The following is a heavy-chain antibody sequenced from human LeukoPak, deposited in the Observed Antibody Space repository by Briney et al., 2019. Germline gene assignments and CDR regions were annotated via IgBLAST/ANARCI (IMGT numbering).Heavy chain of an antibody. J-gene: IGHJ4*02. D-gene: IGHD3-22*01. V-gene: IGHV3-30*18. Sequence: GGSLRLSCAASGFTFSSYNMQWVRQAPGKGLEWVAGTSYDGSKKLYADSVKGRFTISRDNSQNTLFLQMNSLRPEDTAVYYCAKPRGLDYYDSSVILDYWGQGTLVTVSS. CDR2: TSYDGSKK. CDR1: GFTFSSYN. CDR3: AKPRGLDYYDSSVILDY.